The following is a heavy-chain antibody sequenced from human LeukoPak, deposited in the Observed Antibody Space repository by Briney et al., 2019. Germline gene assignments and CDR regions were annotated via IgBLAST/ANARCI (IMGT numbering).Heavy chain of an antibody. J-gene: IGHJ6*03. Sequence: GASVKVSCKASGYTFTGYYMHWVRQAPGQGLEWMGIINPSGSNTTYAQRFQGRLTMTRDTSTSTVYMELSSLRSEDTAVYYCARGQYYYYMDVWGEGTTVTVSS. CDR1: GYTFTGYY. CDR2: INPSGSNT. V-gene: IGHV1-46*01. CDR3: ARGQYYYYMDV.